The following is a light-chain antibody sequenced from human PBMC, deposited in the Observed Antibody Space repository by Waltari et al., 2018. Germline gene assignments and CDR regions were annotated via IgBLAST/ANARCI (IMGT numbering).Light chain of an antibody. CDR1: QSLLHSHGYNY. CDR3: RHALHTPRT. Sequence: DIVMSQSPLSLPVTPGEPASISCRSSQSLLHSHGYNYLDWYLQKPGPSPQVLIFFCSNRASGVPDMFSGSGAGTDFTLKSSRVGADGVWVFYCRHALHTPRTFGQGTKLEIK. V-gene: IGKV2-28*01. CDR2: FCS. J-gene: IGKJ2*01.